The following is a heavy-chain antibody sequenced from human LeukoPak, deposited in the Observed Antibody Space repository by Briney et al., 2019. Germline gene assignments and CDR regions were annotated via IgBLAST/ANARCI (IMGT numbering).Heavy chain of an antibody. Sequence: SETLSLTCSVSGYSISSGYYWGWILQPPGKGLEWIGSIYHSGSTYYNTSLKSRVTISVDTSKSQFSLKLNSVTAADTAVYYCATGWSGYYWTTWGQGTLVAVSS. D-gene: IGHD3-3*01. CDR3: ATGWSGYYWTT. V-gene: IGHV4-38-2*02. J-gene: IGHJ5*02. CDR2: IYHSGST. CDR1: GYSISSGYY.